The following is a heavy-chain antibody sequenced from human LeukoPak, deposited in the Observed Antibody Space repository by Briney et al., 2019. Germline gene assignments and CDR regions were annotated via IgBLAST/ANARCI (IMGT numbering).Heavy chain of an antibody. CDR1: GGSLSSGSYY. CDR2: IYYSGTT. Sequence: PSETLSLTCTVSGGSLSSGSYYWGWIRQPPGKGLEWIGSIYYSGTTYYNPSLKSRVTISVDTSKNQFSLKLSSVTAADTAVYYCARSYDFWSGYSIDYWGQGTLVTVSS. D-gene: IGHD3-3*01. V-gene: IGHV4-39*07. J-gene: IGHJ4*02. CDR3: ARSYDFWSGYSIDY.